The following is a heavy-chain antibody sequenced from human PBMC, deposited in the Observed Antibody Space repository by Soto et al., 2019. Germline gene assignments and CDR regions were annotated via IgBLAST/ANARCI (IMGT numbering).Heavy chain of an antibody. CDR2: INPNSGTT. CDR1: GYTFSAFY. J-gene: IGHJ4*02. V-gene: IGHV1-2*02. CDR3: ARDRGYDTSWFDN. D-gene: IGHD3-10*01. Sequence: QVLLVQSGAEVKKPGASVKVSCKTSGYTFSAFYIHWVRQAPGQGLEWIGWINPNSGTTNYAQKFHDRVTLTRDPSIRTYYMELNSLTSDDTALYFCARDRGYDTSWFDNWGQGTSVIVSS.